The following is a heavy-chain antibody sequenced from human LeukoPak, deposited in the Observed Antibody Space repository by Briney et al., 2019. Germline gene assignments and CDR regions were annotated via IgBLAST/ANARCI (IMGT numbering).Heavy chain of an antibody. D-gene: IGHD1-26*01. CDR3: ARERYSGSLFDY. CDR2: IKQDGSEK. J-gene: IGHJ4*02. Sequence: GGSLRLSCAASGFTFSRYWMSWVRQAPGKGLEWVANIKQDGSEKHYGDSVKGRFTVSRDNAKNSLYLQMNSLRAEDTAVYYCARERYSGSLFDYWGQGTLVTVSS. V-gene: IGHV3-7*05. CDR1: GFTFSRYW.